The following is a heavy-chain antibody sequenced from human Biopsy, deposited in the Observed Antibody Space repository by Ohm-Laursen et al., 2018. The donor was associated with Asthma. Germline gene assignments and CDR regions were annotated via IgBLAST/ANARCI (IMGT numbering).Heavy chain of an antibody. J-gene: IGHJ4*02. CDR2: ITPIFGTA. Sequence: SSVKVSCKASGGTFSSYAISWARQAPGQGLEWMGGITPIFGTANYAQKFQGRVTITADESTSTAYMELSSLRSEDTAVYYCARASYDILTGYYNYFDYWGQGTLVTVSS. D-gene: IGHD3-9*01. V-gene: IGHV1-69*01. CDR3: ARASYDILTGYYNYFDY. CDR1: GGTFSSYA.